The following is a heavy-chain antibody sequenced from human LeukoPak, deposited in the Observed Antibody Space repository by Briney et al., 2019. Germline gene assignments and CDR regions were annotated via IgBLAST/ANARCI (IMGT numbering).Heavy chain of an antibody. D-gene: IGHD6-19*01. V-gene: IGHV3-73*01. Sequence: GGSLRLSCAASGFTFSGSAMHWVRQASGKGLEWVGRIRSKANSYATAYAASVKGRFTISRDDSKNTAYLQMNSLKTEDTTVYYCTRAGEAVAGKPFDYWGQGTLVTVSS. CDR1: GFTFSGSA. CDR2: IRSKANSYAT. CDR3: TRAGEAVAGKPFDY. J-gene: IGHJ4*02.